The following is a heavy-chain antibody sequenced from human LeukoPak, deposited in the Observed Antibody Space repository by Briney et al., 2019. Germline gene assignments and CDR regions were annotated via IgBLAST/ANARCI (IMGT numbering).Heavy chain of an antibody. V-gene: IGHV3-48*03. J-gene: IGHJ4*02. CDR3: ARGSSYNGWYFDY. CDR1: GFTFSNYE. Sequence: GGSLRLSCAASGFTFSNYEMNWVRQAPGKGLEWVSYISTSGSTIYDADSVKGRFSISRDNAKNSLSLQTDSLRAEDTAVYYCARGSSYNGWYFDYWGQGILVTVSS. D-gene: IGHD5-24*01. CDR2: ISTSGSTI.